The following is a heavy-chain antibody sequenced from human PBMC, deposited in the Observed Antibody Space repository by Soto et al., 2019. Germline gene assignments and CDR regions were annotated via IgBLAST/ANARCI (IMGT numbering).Heavy chain of an antibody. D-gene: IGHD3-10*01. J-gene: IGHJ4*02. CDR3: ARGFEGYYGSGSYYGY. CDR2: IIPILGIA. CDR1: GYTFTSYT. Sequence: ASVKVSCKASGYTFTSYTISWVRQAPGQGLEWMGRIIPILGIANYAQKFQGRVTITADKSTSTAYMELSSLRSEDTAVYYCARGFEGYYGSGSYYGYWGQGTLVTVSS. V-gene: IGHV1-69*02.